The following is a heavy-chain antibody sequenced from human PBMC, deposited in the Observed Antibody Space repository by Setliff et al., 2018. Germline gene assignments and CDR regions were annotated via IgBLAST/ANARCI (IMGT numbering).Heavy chain of an antibody. Sequence: PGGSLRLSCAASGFTFSTYRMHWVRQAPGKGLEWVSRINTDDGTTNYADSVQGRFTIFRDNAKNTVYMELNSLRVDDTAVYFCAKDQAGYYSNYYYYMDVWGKGTTVTVSS. V-gene: IGHV3-74*01. CDR3: AKDQAGYYSNYYYYMDV. CDR2: INTDDGTT. J-gene: IGHJ6*03. D-gene: IGHD3-22*01. CDR1: GFTFSTYR.